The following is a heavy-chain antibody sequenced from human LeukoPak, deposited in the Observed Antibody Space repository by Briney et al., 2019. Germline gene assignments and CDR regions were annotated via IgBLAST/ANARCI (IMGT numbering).Heavy chain of an antibody. CDR1: GGSISSGDYY. Sequence: SETLSLACTVSGGSISSGDYYWSWIRQPPGKGLEWIGYIYYSGSTYYNPSLKSRVTISVGTSKNQFSPKLSSVTAADTAVYYCARLRITIFGVVPRYFDYWGQGTLVTVSS. CDR2: IYYSGST. CDR3: ARLRITIFGVVPRYFDY. D-gene: IGHD3-3*01. J-gene: IGHJ4*02. V-gene: IGHV4-30-4*01.